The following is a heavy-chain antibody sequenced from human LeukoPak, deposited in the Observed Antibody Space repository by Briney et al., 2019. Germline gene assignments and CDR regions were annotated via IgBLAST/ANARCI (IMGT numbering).Heavy chain of an antibody. D-gene: IGHD3-22*01. CDR1: GYTFTGYY. J-gene: IGHJ4*02. CDR2: ISPNSGGT. Sequence: ASVKVSCKASGYTFTGYYMHWVRQAPGQGLEWMGWISPNSGGTNYAQKFQGRVTMTRDKSINTAYMELSRLRSDDTALYYCARGHPGYYDNSGYLPLDYWGQGTLVTASS. V-gene: IGHV1-2*02. CDR3: ARGHPGYYDNSGYLPLDY.